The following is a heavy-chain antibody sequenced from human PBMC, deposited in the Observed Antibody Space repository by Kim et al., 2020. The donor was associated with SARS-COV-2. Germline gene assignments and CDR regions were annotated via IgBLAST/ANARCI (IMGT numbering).Heavy chain of an antibody. D-gene: IGHD4-17*01. Sequence: YADSVKGRFTISRDNSKNTLYLQMNSLRAEDTAVYYCAKSGGTTVTTSNYWGQGTLVTVSS. V-gene: IGHV3-23*01. J-gene: IGHJ4*02. CDR3: AKSGGTTVTTSNY.